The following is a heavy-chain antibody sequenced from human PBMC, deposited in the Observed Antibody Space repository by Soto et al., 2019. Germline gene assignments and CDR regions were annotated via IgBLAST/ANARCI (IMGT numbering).Heavy chain of an antibody. Sequence: PGESLKISCRGAGYSFPNYWIGWVRQMPGKGLEWMGIIYPGDSDTRYSPSLQGQVTISADKSVSTAYLQWNSLKASDTAMYYCVRRPDESGFPRQWGQGTPVTVSS. CDR3: VRRPDESGFPRQ. CDR1: GYSFPNYW. CDR2: IYPGDSDT. V-gene: IGHV5-51*01. D-gene: IGHD3-3*01. J-gene: IGHJ4*02.